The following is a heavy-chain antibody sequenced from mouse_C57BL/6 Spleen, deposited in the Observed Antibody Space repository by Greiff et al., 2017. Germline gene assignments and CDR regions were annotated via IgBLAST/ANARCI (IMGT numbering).Heavy chain of an antibody. CDR3: ARGQLRLGYYFDY. CDR1: GFTFSDYY. D-gene: IGHD3-2*02. J-gene: IGHJ2*01. Sequence: EVKLVESEGGLVQPGSSMKLSCTASGFTFSDYYMAWVRQVPEKGLEWVANINYDGSSTYYLDSLKSRFIISRDNAKNILYLQMSSLKSADSATYYCARGQLRLGYYFDYGGQGTTLTVSS. V-gene: IGHV5-16*01. CDR2: INYDGSST.